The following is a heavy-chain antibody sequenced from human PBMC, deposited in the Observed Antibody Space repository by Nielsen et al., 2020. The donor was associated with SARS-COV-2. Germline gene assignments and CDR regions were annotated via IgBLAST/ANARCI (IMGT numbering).Heavy chain of an antibody. Sequence: SLRLSCAASGFTFADYAMHWVRQAPGKGLEWVSGISWNSGSIGYADSVKGRFTISRDNAKNSLYLQMNSLRAEDTALYYCATRTVGIDYWGQGTLVTVSS. CDR1: GFTFADYA. V-gene: IGHV3-9*01. CDR3: ATRTVGIDY. J-gene: IGHJ4*02. D-gene: IGHD4-23*01. CDR2: ISWNSGSI.